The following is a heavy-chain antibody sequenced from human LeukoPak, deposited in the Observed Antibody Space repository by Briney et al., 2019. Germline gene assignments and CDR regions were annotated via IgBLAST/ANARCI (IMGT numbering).Heavy chain of an antibody. D-gene: IGHD4-23*01. V-gene: IGHV3-74*01. Sequence: GGSLRLSCAASGFTFSNYWMHWVRQAPGKGPVWVSRIKSDGSSTRFADSVQGRFTISRDNGKNTLYLQMNSLRAEDTAVYYCARDLGYGGSLDYWGQGTLVTVSS. CDR3: ARDLGYGGSLDY. J-gene: IGHJ4*02. CDR1: GFTFSNYW. CDR2: IKSDGSST.